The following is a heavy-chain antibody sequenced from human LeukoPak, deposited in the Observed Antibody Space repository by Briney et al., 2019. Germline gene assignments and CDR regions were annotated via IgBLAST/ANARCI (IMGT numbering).Heavy chain of an antibody. J-gene: IGHJ6*02. V-gene: IGHV3-23*01. D-gene: IGHD3-10*01. CDR2: ISSTGGNT. Sequence: GGSLRLSCAASGFTFGNYAVSWVRQAPGKGLEWVSGISSTGGNTFYADSVKGRFTIARDNSKNSLFLQMNSLRVEDTAVYYCAKAGGSGSGSVTSFWFCMDVWGQGTTVTVYS. CDR3: AKAGGSGSGSVTSFWFCMDV. CDR1: GFTFGNYA.